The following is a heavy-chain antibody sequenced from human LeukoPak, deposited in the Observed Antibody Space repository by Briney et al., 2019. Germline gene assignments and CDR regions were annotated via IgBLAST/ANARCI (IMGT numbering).Heavy chain of an antibody. D-gene: IGHD1-26*01. J-gene: IGHJ4*02. CDR2: VYYTGST. V-gene: IGHV4-59*01. CDR3: ARMGADYSWYFDY. CDR1: SGSISSYY. Sequence: SETLSLTCTVSSGSISSYYWSWIRQPPGKGLEYIGYVYYTGSTHYNPSLKCRVTLSVDTSKNQFSLKLSSVTSADTAVYYCARMGADYSWYFDYWGRGILVTVSS.